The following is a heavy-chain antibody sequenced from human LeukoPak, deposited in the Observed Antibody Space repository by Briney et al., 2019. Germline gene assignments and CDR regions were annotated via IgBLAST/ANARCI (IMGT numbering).Heavy chain of an antibody. Sequence: GGSLRLSCAASGFTFSSYWMSWVRQVPGKGLGWVGNIKQDGSDKYYVDSVKGRFTVSRDNAKNSLYLQMNSLRAEDTSLYYCARVGTTSPPVSDYWGRGTLVTVSS. CDR2: IKQDGSDK. D-gene: IGHD4-11*01. CDR3: ARVGTTSPPVSDY. J-gene: IGHJ4*02. V-gene: IGHV3-7*01. CDR1: GFTFSSYW.